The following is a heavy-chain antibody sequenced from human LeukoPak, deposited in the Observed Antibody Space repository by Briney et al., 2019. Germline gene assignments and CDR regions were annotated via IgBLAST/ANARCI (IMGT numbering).Heavy chain of an antibody. J-gene: IGHJ3*02. Sequence: ASVKVSCKASGGTFSSYAISWVRQALGQGLEWMGGIIPIFGTANYAQKFQGRVTITADESTSTAYMELSSLRSEDTAVYYCARDGVLPAEGAFDIWGQGTMVTVSS. CDR3: ARDGVLPAEGAFDI. D-gene: IGHD2-2*01. CDR1: GGTFSSYA. CDR2: IIPIFGTA. V-gene: IGHV1-69*13.